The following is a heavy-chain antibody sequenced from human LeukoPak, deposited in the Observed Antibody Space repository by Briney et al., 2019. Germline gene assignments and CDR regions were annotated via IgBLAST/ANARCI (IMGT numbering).Heavy chain of an antibody. CDR1: GYTFTSYY. J-gene: IGHJ5*02. CDR3: ARGLYYYDSSGYYRS. V-gene: IGHV1-2*02. CDR2: INPNSGGT. D-gene: IGHD3-22*01. Sequence: ASVKVSCKASGYTFTSYYMHWVRQAPGQGLEWMGWINPNSGGTNYAQKFQGRVTMTRDTSISTAYMELSRLRSDDTAVYYCARGLYYYDSSGYYRSWGQGTPVTVSS.